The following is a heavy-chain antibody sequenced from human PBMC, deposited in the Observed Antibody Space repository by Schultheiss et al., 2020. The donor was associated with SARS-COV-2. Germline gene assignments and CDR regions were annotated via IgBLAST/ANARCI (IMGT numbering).Heavy chain of an antibody. D-gene: IGHD6-13*01. CDR1: GGSISSYY. V-gene: IGHV4-59*12. CDR2: IYYSGST. Sequence: SETLSLTCTVSGGSISSYYWNWIRQPPGKGLEWIGYIYYSGSTYYNPSLKSRVTISVDTSKIQFSLKLSSVTAADTAVYFCAMSDILAAVWLWGQGTLVTVSS. CDR3: AMSDILAAVWL. J-gene: IGHJ4*02.